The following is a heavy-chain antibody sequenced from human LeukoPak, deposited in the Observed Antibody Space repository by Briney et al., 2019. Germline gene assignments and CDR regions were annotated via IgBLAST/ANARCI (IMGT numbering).Heavy chain of an antibody. CDR3: ARVGYSSSSEGVWWFDP. V-gene: IGHV1-69*05. Sequence: SVKVSCKASGGTFSSYAISWVRQAPGQGLEWMGGIIPIFGTANYAQKFQGRVTITTDESTSTAYMELSSLRSEDTAVYYCARVGYSSSSEGVWWFDPWGQGTLVTVSS. J-gene: IGHJ5*02. CDR1: GGTFSSYA. CDR2: IIPIFGTA. D-gene: IGHD6-6*01.